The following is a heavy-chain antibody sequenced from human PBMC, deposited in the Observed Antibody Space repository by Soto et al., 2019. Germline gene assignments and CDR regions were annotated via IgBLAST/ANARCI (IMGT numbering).Heavy chain of an antibody. CDR3: AKDIVVVPAATDYYYYGMDV. CDR1: GFTFSSYG. Sequence: GGSLRLSCAASGFTFSSYGMHWVRQAPGKGLEWVAVISYDGSNKYYADSVKGRFTISRDNSKNTLYLQMNSLRAEDTAVYYCAKDIVVVPAATDYYYYGMDVWGQGTTVTVSS. V-gene: IGHV3-30*18. CDR2: ISYDGSNK. J-gene: IGHJ6*02. D-gene: IGHD2-2*01.